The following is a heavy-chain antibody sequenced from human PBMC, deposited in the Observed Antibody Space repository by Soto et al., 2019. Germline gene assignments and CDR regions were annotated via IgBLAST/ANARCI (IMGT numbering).Heavy chain of an antibody. D-gene: IGHD6-19*01. CDR3: ARGKVAGDAFDI. CDR2: IYYSGST. Sequence: QLQLQESGPGLVKPSETLSLTCTVSGGSISSSSYYWGWIRQPPGKGLEWIGSIYYSGSTYYNPSLKSRVTISVDTSKNQFSLKLSSVTAADTAVYYCARGKVAGDAFDIWGQGTMVTVSS. CDR1: GGSISSSSYY. J-gene: IGHJ3*02. V-gene: IGHV4-39*01.